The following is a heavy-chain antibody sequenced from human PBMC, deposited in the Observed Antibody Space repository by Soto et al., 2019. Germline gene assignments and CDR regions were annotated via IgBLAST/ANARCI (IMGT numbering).Heavy chain of an antibody. D-gene: IGHD2-15*01. Sequence: SVKVSCKASGGTFSSYAISWVRQAPGQGLEWMGGTIPIFGTTNYAQKFQGRVTITADESTSTAYMELSSLRSEDTAVYYCARDLETPNAFDIWGQGTMVTVSS. J-gene: IGHJ3*02. CDR2: TIPIFGTT. V-gene: IGHV1-69*13. CDR3: ARDLETPNAFDI. CDR1: GGTFSSYA.